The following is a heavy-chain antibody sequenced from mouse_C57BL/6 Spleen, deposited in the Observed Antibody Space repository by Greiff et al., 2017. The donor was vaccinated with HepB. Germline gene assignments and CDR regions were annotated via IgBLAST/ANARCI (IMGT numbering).Heavy chain of an antibody. J-gene: IGHJ2*01. Sequence: QVHVKQSGAELVRPGTSVKLSCKASGYTFTSYWMHWVKQRPGQGLEWIGVIDPSDSYTNYNQKFKGKATLTVDTSSSTAYMQLSSLTSEDSAVYYCARSDYYGSFDYWGQGTTLTVSS. D-gene: IGHD1-1*01. CDR1: GYTFTSYW. CDR2: IDPSDSYT. CDR3: ARSDYYGSFDY. V-gene: IGHV1-59*01.